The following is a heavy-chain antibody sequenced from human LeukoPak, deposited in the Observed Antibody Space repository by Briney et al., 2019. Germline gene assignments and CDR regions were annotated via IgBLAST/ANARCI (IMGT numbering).Heavy chain of an antibody. V-gene: IGHV3-11*01. Sequence: GGSLRLSCVASEFVFSDYYMSWMRQPPGKGLEWVSYISDSGSTIYYADSVKGRFTISRDNVKNSLYLQMNGLRAEDTAVYYCAREMGGDYGSGTFFDLWGQGNMVTVSS. CDR2: ISDSGSTI. J-gene: IGHJ4*02. D-gene: IGHD3-10*01. CDR1: EFVFSDYY. CDR3: AREMGGDYGSGTFFDL.